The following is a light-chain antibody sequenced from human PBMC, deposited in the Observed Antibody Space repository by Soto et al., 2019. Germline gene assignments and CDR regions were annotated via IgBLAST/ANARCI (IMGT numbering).Light chain of an antibody. CDR2: EVS. CDR1: SSDVGGYNH. CDR3: ISYTSTSTYV. V-gene: IGLV2-14*01. Sequence: QSALTQPASVSGSPGQSITISCTGTSSDVGGYNHVSWYQQHPGKAPELMIYEVSNRPSGVSNRFSGSKSGNTASLTISGLQAEDEADYYCISYTSTSTYVFGTGTKLTVL. J-gene: IGLJ1*01.